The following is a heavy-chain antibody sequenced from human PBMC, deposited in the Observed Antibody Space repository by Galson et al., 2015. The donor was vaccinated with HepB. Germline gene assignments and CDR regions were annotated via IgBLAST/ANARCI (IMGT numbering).Heavy chain of an antibody. CDR1: GFTFSDYY. Sequence: SLRLSCAASGFTFSDYYMSWIRQAPGKGLEWVAVISYDGSNKYYADSVKGRFTISRDNSKNTLYLQMNSLRAEDTAVYYCAKEMVGYCSSTSCYTADYWGQGTLVTVSS. CDR2: ISYDGSNK. J-gene: IGHJ4*02. V-gene: IGHV3-30*18. D-gene: IGHD2-2*02. CDR3: AKEMVGYCSSTSCYTADY.